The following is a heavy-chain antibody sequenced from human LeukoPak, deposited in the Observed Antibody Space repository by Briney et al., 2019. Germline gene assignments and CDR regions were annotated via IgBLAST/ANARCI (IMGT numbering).Heavy chain of an antibody. CDR3: AKANYDSSGYYPTPFDY. D-gene: IGHD3-22*01. V-gene: IGHV3-23*01. CDR2: ISGSGGST. CDR1: GFTVSSNY. Sequence: GGSLRLSCAASGFTVSSNYMSWVRQAPGKGLEWVSAISGSGGSTYYADSVKGRFTISRDNSKNTLYLQMNSLRAEDTAVYYCAKANYDSSGYYPTPFDYWGQGTLVTVSS. J-gene: IGHJ4*02.